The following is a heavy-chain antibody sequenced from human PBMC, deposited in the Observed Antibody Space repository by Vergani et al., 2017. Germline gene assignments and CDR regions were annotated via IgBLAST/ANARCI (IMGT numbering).Heavy chain of an antibody. CDR2: ITWNGGSA. D-gene: IGHD3-22*01. J-gene: IGHJ4*02. CDR1: GFTFDDYG. Sequence: EVQLVESGGGVVRPGGSLRLSCAASGFTFDDYGMSWVRQAPGKGLEWVSGITWNGGSAGYADSVKGRFTISRENAKNSLYLQLNSLRAEDTALFHCTIYMYYYNTSGCYSFDSWGQGTLVPVSS. V-gene: IGHV3-20*01. CDR3: TIYMYYYNTSGCYSFDS.